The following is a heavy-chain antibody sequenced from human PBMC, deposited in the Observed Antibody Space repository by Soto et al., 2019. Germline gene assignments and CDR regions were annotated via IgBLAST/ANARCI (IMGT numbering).Heavy chain of an antibody. D-gene: IGHD5-18*01. V-gene: IGHV4-59*12. J-gene: IGHJ4*02. CDR2: VYYSGNT. CDR3: ASGVDTAMAGIDY. Sequence: SETLSLTCTVSVDSFSRYYWSWIRQPPGRGLEWIGYVYYSGNTDYNPSLKSRVTISVDRSNNQFSLKLTSVTAADTAVYYCASGVDTAMAGIDYWGQGTLVTVSS. CDR1: VDSFSRYY.